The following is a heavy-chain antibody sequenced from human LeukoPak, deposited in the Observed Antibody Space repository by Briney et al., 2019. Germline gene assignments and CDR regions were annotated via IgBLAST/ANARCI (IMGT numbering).Heavy chain of an antibody. D-gene: IGHD6-19*01. V-gene: IGHV4-4*07. CDR3: ARSVRSGWFVDDAFDI. CDR1: GGSISSYY. CDR2: IYTSGST. Sequence: PSETLSLTCTVSGGSISSYYWSWIRQPAGKGMEWIGRIYTSGSTNYNPSLKSRVTMSVDTSKNQFSLKLTSVTASDTAVYYCARSVRSGWFVDDAFDIWGLGTMVTVSS. J-gene: IGHJ3*02.